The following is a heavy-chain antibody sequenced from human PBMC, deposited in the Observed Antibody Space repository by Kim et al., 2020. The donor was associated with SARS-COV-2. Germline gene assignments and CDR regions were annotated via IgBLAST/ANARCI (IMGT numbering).Heavy chain of an antibody. D-gene: IGHD3-10*01. V-gene: IGHV3-15*01. J-gene: IGHJ6*02. CDR3: TTDNPYYGSGSYMVGGSYYYYGMDV. CDR2: ITSKADGGTT. Sequence: GGSLRLSCAASGFTFSNACMSWVRQAPGKGLEWVGRITSKADGGTTDYAAPVKGSFTISRDDSKHTLYLQMNSLKTEDTAVYYCTTDNPYYGSGSYMVGGSYYYYGMDVWGQGTTVTVSS. CDR1: GFTFSNAC.